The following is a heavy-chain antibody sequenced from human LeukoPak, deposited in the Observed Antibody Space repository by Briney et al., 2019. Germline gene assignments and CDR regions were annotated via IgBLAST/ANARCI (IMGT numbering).Heavy chain of an antibody. CDR1: GFTVSSNY. V-gene: IGHV3-23*01. CDR3: AKSGGLEEGGGFDY. D-gene: IGHD1-1*01. J-gene: IGHJ4*02. Sequence: PGGSLRLSCAASGFTVSSNYMSWVRQAPGKGLEWVSAISGSGGSTYYADSVKGRFTISRDNSKNTLYLQMNSLRAEDTAVYYCAKSGGLEEGGGFDYWGQGTLVTVSS. CDR2: ISGSGGST.